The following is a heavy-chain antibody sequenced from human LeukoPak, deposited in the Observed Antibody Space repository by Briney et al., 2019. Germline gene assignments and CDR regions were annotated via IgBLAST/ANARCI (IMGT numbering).Heavy chain of an antibody. CDR2: ISSSSSYI. J-gene: IGHJ6*02. CDR1: GFAFSSYS. V-gene: IGHV3-21*01. Sequence: AGGSLRLSCAASGFAFSSYSMNWVRQAPGKGLEWVSSISSSSSYIYYADSVKGRFTISRDNAKNSLYLQMNGLRAEDTAVYYCARSHASYYYNYYYYGMDVWGQGTTVTVSS. CDR3: ARSHASYYYNYYYYGMDV. D-gene: IGHD3-10*01.